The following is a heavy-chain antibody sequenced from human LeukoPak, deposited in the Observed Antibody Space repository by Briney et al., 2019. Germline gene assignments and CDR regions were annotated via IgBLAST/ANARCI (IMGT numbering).Heavy chain of an antibody. D-gene: IGHD5-12*01. CDR2: ISSSGSTI. CDR3: AKDLYSGYDLAY. CDR1: GFTFSSYE. Sequence: GGSLRLSCAASGFTFSSYEMNWVRQAPGKGLEWVSYISSSGSTIYYADSVKGRSTISRDNSKNTLYLQMNSLRAEDTAVYYCAKDLYSGYDLAYWGQGTLVTVSS. V-gene: IGHV3-48*03. J-gene: IGHJ4*02.